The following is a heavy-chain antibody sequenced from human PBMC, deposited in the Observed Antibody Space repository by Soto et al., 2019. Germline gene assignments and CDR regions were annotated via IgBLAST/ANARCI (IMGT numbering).Heavy chain of an antibody. Sequence: EVQLVQSGAEVKKPGESLRISCKGSGYSSTSYWISWVRQMPGKGLEWMGRIDPSDSYTNYSPSFQGHVTISADKSISTAYLQWSSLKASDTAMYYCASSPRGYCSSTSCRELGNYYGMDVWGQGTTVTVSS. V-gene: IGHV5-10-1*01. CDR2: IDPSDSYT. J-gene: IGHJ6*02. D-gene: IGHD2-2*01. CDR3: ASSPRGYCSSTSCRELGNYYGMDV. CDR1: GYSSTSYW.